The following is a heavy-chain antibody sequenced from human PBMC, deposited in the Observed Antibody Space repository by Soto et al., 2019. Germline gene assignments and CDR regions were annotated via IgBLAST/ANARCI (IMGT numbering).Heavy chain of an antibody. J-gene: IGHJ4*02. CDR3: ARDRSYYYDSSGYPFDY. CDR2: ISADNGDT. CDR1: GYTFDIYG. D-gene: IGHD3-22*01. V-gene: IGHV1-18*01. Sequence: QIQLVQSGPEVKKPGASVKVSCKASGYTFDIYGISWVRQVPGQGPEWVGWISADNGDTKYAQRMQGRVTLTTDRATSTAYMELRSLRSDDSAVYYCARDRSYYYDSSGYPFDYWGQGSLVTVSS.